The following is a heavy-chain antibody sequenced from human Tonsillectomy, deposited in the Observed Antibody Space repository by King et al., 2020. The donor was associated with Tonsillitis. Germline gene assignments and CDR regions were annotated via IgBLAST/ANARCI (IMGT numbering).Heavy chain of an antibody. Sequence: QLQESGPGLVKPSETLSLTCTVSGGSISSYYWSWIRQPAGKGLEWIGRIYTSGSTNYNPSLKSRVTMSVDTSKNQFSLKLSSVTAADTAVYYCARGTYYYDSSGYEYWYFDLWGRGTLVTVSS. J-gene: IGHJ2*01. CDR1: GGSISSYY. D-gene: IGHD3-22*01. CDR3: ARGTYYYDSSGYEYWYFDL. CDR2: IYTSGST. V-gene: IGHV4-4*07.